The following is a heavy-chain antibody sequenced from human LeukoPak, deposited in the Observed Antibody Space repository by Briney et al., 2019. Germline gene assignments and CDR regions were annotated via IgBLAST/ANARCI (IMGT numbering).Heavy chain of an antibody. D-gene: IGHD3-16*01. J-gene: IGHJ4*02. CDR2: INHSGST. Sequence: SETLSLTCAVYGGSFSGYYWSWIRQPPGKGLEWIGEINHSGSTNYNPSLKSRVTISVDTSKNQFSLKLSSVTAADTAVYYCANGGGPPVAHFDYWGQGTLVTVSS. CDR3: ANGGGPPVAHFDY. V-gene: IGHV4-34*01. CDR1: GGSFSGYY.